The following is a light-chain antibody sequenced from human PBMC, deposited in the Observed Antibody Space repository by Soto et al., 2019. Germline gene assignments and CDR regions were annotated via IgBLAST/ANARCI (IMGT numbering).Light chain of an antibody. J-gene: IGLJ1*01. CDR1: SSDVGGYNY. V-gene: IGLV2-8*01. Sequence: HSALTQPPSASGSPGQSVTISCTGTSSDVGGYNYVSWYQQHPGKAPKLMIYEVSKRPSGVPDRFSGSKSGNTASLTVSGLQAEDEADYYCSSYAGSTYVFGPGTKVTVL. CDR2: EVS. CDR3: SSYAGSTYV.